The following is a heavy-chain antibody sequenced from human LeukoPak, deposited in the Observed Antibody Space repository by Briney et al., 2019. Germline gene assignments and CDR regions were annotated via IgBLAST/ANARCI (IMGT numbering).Heavy chain of an antibody. Sequence: GASVKVSCKASGYTFTSYDINWVRQATGQGLEWMGWMNPNSGNTGYAQKFQGRVTMTRNTSISTAYMELSSLRSEDTAVYYCAKEQQRLAYDSSGYYERLGGWFDPWGQGTLVTVSS. J-gene: IGHJ5*02. D-gene: IGHD3-22*01. CDR1: GYTFTSYD. CDR2: MNPNSGNT. CDR3: AKEQQRLAYDSSGYYERLGGWFDP. V-gene: IGHV1-8*01.